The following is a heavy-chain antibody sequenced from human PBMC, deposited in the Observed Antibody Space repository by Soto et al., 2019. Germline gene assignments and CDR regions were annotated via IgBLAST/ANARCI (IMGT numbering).Heavy chain of an antibody. J-gene: IGHJ4*02. CDR1: GYTFTSYG. D-gene: IGHD3-16*02. V-gene: IGHV1-18*01. CDR3: ARDLGGSNYDYIWGSYRYFDY. CDR2: ISAYNGNT. Sequence: QVQLVQSGAEVKKPGASVKVSCKASGYTFTSYGISWVRQAPGQGLEWMGWISAYNGNTNYAQTLQGRVTMTTDTSTSTAYMELRSLRSDDTAVYYCARDLGGSNYDYIWGSYRYFDYWGQGTLVTVSS.